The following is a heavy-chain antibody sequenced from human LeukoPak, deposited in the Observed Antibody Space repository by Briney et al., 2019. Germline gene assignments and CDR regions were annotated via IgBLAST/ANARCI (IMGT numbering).Heavy chain of an antibody. CDR3: TTDRIGLPTLGASDY. CDR2: VDPEDGET. Sequence: GATVKISCKASGYTFTDYYMHWVQQAPGKGLEWMGRVDPEDGETIYAEKFQGRVTITADTSTDTACMELSSLRSEDTAVYYCTTDRIGLPTLGASDYWGQGTLVTVSS. V-gene: IGHV1-69-2*01. CDR1: GYTFTDYY. D-gene: IGHD3/OR15-3a*01. J-gene: IGHJ4*02.